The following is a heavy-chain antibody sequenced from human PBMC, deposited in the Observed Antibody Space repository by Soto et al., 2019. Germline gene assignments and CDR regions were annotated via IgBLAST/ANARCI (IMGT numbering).Heavy chain of an antibody. CDR3: ARWPQLEPRFDY. V-gene: IGHV4-31*03. CDR1: GDSVSTNSYS. Sequence: ASETLSLTCTVSGDSVSTNSYSWSWVRQHPGKGLEWIGYIYYSGSTYYNPSLKSRVTISVDTSKNQFSLKLSSVTAADTAVYYCARWPQLEPRFDYWGQGTLVTVSS. CDR2: IYYSGST. J-gene: IGHJ4*02. D-gene: IGHD1-1*01.